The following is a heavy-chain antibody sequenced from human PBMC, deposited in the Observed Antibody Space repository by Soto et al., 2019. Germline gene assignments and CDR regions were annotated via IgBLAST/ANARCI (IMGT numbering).Heavy chain of an antibody. CDR2: ISFDGSTE. CDR3: ARSRHGSGSYTHFYYGLDV. J-gene: IGHJ6*02. CDR1: GFTFISYA. Sequence: QVQLVESGGGVVQPGRSLRLSCAASGFTFISYAMHWVRQAPGKGLEGVAVISFDGSTEYYADSVQGRLTISRDNSKNTVYLKMNRMRSEDTAVYYCARSRHGSGSYTHFYYGLDVWGQGTTVTVSS. D-gene: IGHD3-10*01. V-gene: IGHV3-30-3*01.